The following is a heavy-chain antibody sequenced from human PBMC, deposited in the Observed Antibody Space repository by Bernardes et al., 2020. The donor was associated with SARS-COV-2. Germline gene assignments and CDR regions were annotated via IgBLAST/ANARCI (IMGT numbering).Heavy chain of an antibody. D-gene: IGHD1-26*01. CDR1: GGTLSSNA. CDR2: IIPIFGTP. CDR3: AKSSPSGTYSYYYYGMDV. J-gene: IGHJ6*02. Sequence: CKASGGTLSSNAFSWVRENPGQRLEWMGGIIPIFGTPNYAQNFQGRVTITADESTSTAYMDLSSLRSEDTAVYYCAKSSPSGTYSYYYYGMDVWGQGTTVTVSS. V-gene: IGHV1-69*01.